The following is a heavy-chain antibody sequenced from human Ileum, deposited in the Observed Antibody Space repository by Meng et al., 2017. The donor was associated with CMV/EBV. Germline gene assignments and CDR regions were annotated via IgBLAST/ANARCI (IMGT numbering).Heavy chain of an antibody. CDR2: INYNNDST. D-gene: IGHD6-19*01. V-gene: IGHV1-2*02. J-gene: IGHJ4*02. CDR3: VRSSGWSRIDY. Sequence: VLPVQSGAEVMKPGASVMVSCTTSGVTFSGYYIHWVRQAPGQGLEWMGGINYNNDSTNYARKFQGRVTMSRETSISTAHMELSGLMSDDTAVYYCVRSSGWSRIDYWGQGTLVTVSS. CDR1: GVTFSGYY.